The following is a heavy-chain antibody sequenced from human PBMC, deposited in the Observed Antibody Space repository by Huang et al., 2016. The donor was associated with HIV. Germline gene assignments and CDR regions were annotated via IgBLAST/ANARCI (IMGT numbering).Heavy chain of an antibody. J-gene: IGHJ6*03. Sequence: EVQLVESGGGLVQPGGSLRLSCAASGFTFRNHWRHWVRQAPGKGREGVARIKSDGSGTSHADSVKGRFTISRDNAQNTVHLHMNSLRAEDAAVYFCAKNPSITAVDSDYYYYYMDVWGKGTTVTVS. CDR2: IKSDGSGT. V-gene: IGHV3-74*01. CDR1: GFTFRNHW. D-gene: IGHD6-13*01. CDR3: AKNPSITAVDSDYYYYYMDV.